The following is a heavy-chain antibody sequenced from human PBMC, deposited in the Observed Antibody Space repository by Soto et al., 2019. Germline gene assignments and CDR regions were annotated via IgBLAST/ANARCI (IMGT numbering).Heavy chain of an antibody. CDR2: NSTSGDIT. Sequence: PGGPLRRSCAASGLIFSNCFMRWVRQAPGKGLEWVSANSTSGDITVYADSVKGRFTIYRDNSKNTLYLQINSLRGEDTAVYYCASFERMADWGQEILVTVFS. D-gene: IGHD1-1*01. J-gene: IGHJ4*02. CDR1: GLIFSNCF. V-gene: IGHV3-23*01. CDR3: ASFERMAD.